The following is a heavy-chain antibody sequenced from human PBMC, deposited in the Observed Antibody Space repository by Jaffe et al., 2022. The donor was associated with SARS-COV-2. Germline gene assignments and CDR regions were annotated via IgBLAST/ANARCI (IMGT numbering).Heavy chain of an antibody. J-gene: IGHJ2*01. V-gene: IGHV4-61*02. CDR3: ARDPPFFCGGGSCYFGNFDL. CDR1: GGSINGGGYY. CDR2: IYSSGTT. D-gene: IGHD2-15*01. Sequence: QVQLQESGPGLVKPSQTLSLTCTVSGGSINGGGYYWSWIRQPAGKGLEWIGRIYSSGTTNYNPSLENRVTISVDTSKNQFSLKLTSVTAADTAVYYCARDPPFFCGGGSCYFGNFDLWGRGTLVTVSS.